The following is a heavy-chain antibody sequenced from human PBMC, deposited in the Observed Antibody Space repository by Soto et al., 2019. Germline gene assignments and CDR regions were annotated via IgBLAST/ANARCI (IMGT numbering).Heavy chain of an antibody. CDR3: ARVDTAMDPSNYYYYGMDV. V-gene: IGHV4-39*07. Sequence: KTSETLSLTCTVSGVSISGSRYYWGWIRQPPGRGLEWIGNIYYSGSTYYNPSLKSRVTISVDTSKNQFSLKLSSVTAADTAVYYCARVDTAMDPSNYYYYGMDVWGQGTTVTVSS. CDR2: IYYSGST. D-gene: IGHD5-18*01. J-gene: IGHJ6*02. CDR1: GVSISGSRYY.